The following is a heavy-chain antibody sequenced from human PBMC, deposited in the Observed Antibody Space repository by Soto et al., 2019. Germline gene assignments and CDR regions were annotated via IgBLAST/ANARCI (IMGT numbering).Heavy chain of an antibody. V-gene: IGHV3-11*06. Sequence: GGSLRLSCAASGFAFIDYYIIFIRHAPCKGLEWLSYISTSSSHTNYADSVKGRFTISRDNAKNLLYLQMNSLRVEDTAVYYCARQPQWHCSDPWGQGTLVTVSS. D-gene: IGHD6-19*01. J-gene: IGHJ5*02. CDR2: ISTSSSHT. CDR3: ARQPQWHCSDP. CDR1: GFAFIDYY.